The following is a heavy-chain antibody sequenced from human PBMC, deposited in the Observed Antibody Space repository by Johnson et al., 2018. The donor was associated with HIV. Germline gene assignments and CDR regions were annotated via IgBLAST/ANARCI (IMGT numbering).Heavy chain of an antibody. CDR2: ISYHGSDT. Sequence: QVQLVESGGGLVQPGGSLRLSCAASGFTFSSYWMHWVRQAPGKGLEWVTLISYHGSDTYYADSVQGRFTISRDNSRNMVYLEMNSLRTEDTAVYYCARGLKGAFDIWGQGTMVTVSS. CDR1: GFTFSSYW. V-gene: IGHV3-30*03. J-gene: IGHJ3*02. CDR3: ARGLKGAFDI.